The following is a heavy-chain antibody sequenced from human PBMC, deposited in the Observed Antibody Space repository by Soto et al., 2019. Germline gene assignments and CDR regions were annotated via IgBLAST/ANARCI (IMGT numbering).Heavy chain of an antibody. J-gene: IGHJ2*01. CDR3: ARDRGEYTSSWFWYFSH. CDR2: LNIAGTI. V-gene: IGHV4-4*07. Sequence: SETLSLTCSVSGASISSFNWNWVRRPAGKGPEWVGRLNIAGTINYNPSLKSRITMSMDTSKNQISLHLRSVTAADTAIYYCARDRGEYTSSWFWYFSHWGHGTLVTVSS. CDR1: GASISSFN. D-gene: IGHD6-13*01.